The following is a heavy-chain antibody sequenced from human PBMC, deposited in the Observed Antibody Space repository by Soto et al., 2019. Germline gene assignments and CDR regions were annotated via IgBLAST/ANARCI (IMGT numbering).Heavy chain of an antibody. V-gene: IGHV4-39*01. CDR2: IYYSGST. J-gene: IGHJ5*02. Sequence: SETLSLTCTVSGGSISSSSYYWGWIRQPPGKGLEWIGSIYYSGSTYYNPSLKSRVTISVDTSKNQFSLKLSSVTAADTAVYYCARHLSEWLVLGWFDPWGQGTLVTVSS. CDR3: ARHLSEWLVLGWFDP. CDR1: GGSISSSSYY. D-gene: IGHD6-19*01.